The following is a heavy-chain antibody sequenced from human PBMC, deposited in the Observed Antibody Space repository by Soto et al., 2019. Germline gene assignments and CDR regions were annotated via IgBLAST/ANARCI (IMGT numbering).Heavy chain of an antibody. J-gene: IGHJ3*02. CDR3: ARDQPTYYYDSSGKPFYAFDI. V-gene: IGHV1-18*01. CDR1: GYTFTSYG. CDR2: ISAYNGNT. Sequence: ASVKVSCKASGYTFTSYGISWVRQAPGQGLEWMGWISAYNGNTNYAQKLQGRVTMTTDTSTSTAYMELRSLRSDDTAVYYCARDQPTYYYDSSGKPFYAFDIWGQGTMVTV. D-gene: IGHD3-22*01.